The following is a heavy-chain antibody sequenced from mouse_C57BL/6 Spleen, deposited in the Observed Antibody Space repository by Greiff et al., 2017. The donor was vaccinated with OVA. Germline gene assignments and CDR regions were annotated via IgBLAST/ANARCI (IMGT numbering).Heavy chain of an antibody. Sequence: EVHLVESGGGLVQPGGSMKLSCAASGFTFSDDWMDWVRQSPEKGLEWVAEIRNNANNHAKYYAVTVKGRFTIARADPKSWVYLQVNSLRASDTCIYYCTWNFYGSSYDYFDYWGQGTTLTVSS. J-gene: IGHJ2*01. CDR1: GFTFSDDW. CDR3: TWNFYGSSYDYFDY. CDR2: IRNNANNHAK. D-gene: IGHD1-1*01. V-gene: IGHV6-6*01.